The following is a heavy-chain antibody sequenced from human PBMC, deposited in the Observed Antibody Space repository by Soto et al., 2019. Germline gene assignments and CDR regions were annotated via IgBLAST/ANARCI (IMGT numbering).Heavy chain of an antibody. V-gene: IGHV1-3*01. CDR2: INAGNGNT. J-gene: IGHJ6*02. CDR1: GYTFTSYA. Sequence: GASVKVSCKASGYTFTSYAMHWVRQAPGQRLEWMGWINAGNGNTKYSQKFQGRVTITRDTSASTAHMELSSLRSEDTAVYYCATDSSSWYPFYYYYGMDVWGQGTTVTVSS. CDR3: ATDSSSWYPFYYYYGMDV. D-gene: IGHD6-13*01.